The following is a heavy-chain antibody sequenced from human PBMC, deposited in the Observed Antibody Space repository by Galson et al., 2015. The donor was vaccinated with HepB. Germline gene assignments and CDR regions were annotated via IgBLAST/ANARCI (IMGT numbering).Heavy chain of an antibody. J-gene: IGHJ6*02. CDR2: ISSSSSYI. CDR1: GFTFSSYS. Sequence: SLRLSCAASGFTFSSYSMNWVRQAPGKGLEWVSSISSSSSYIYYADSVKGRFTISRDNAKNSLYLQMNSLRAEDTAVYYCARDDSGYEYYGMDVWGQGTTATVSS. V-gene: IGHV3-21*01. D-gene: IGHD6-19*01. CDR3: ARDDSGYEYYGMDV.